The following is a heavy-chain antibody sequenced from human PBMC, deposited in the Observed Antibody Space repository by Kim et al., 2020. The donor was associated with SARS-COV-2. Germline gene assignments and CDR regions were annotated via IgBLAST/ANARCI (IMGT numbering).Heavy chain of an antibody. CDR1: GFTFSSYG. Sequence: GGSLRLSCAASGFTFSSYGMHWVRQAPGKGLEWVAVIWYDGSNKYYADSVKGRFTISRDNSKNTLYLQMNSLRAEDTAVYYCAREGLGITGTTFFNGAPVGGMDVWGQGTTVTVSS. D-gene: IGHD1-7*01. V-gene: IGHV3-33*01. CDR2: IWYDGSNK. J-gene: IGHJ6*02. CDR3: AREGLGITGTTFFNGAPVGGMDV.